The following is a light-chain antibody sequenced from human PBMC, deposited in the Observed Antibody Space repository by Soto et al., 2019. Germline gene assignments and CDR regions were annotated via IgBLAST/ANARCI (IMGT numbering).Light chain of an antibody. CDR3: QQLNSYPFT. J-gene: IGKJ3*01. CDR1: QGISSY. Sequence: IQLTQSPSSLSASVGDRVTITCRASQGISSYLAWYQQKPGKAPKLLIYAASTLQSGVPSRFSGSGSGTDFTLTISSLQPEDFATDYCQQLNSYPFTVGPGTKVDIK. CDR2: AAS. V-gene: IGKV1-9*01.